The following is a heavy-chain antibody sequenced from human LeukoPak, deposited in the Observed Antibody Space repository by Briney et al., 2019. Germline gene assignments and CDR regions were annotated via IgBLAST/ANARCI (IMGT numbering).Heavy chain of an antibody. D-gene: IGHD6-19*01. CDR1: GGSISSYY. CDR3: ATSLIAVAGPGAFDI. CDR2: IYYSGST. J-gene: IGHJ3*02. Sequence: SETLSLTCTVSGGSISSYYWSWLRQPPGKGLEWIGYIYYSGSTNYNPSLKSRVTISVDTSKNQFSLKLSSVTAADTAVYYCATSLIAVAGPGAFDIWGQGTMVTVSS. V-gene: IGHV4-59*01.